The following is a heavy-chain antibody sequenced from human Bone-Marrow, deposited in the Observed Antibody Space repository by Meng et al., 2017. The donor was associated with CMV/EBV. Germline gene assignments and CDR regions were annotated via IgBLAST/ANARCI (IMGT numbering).Heavy chain of an antibody. J-gene: IGHJ5*02. V-gene: IGHV1-69*05. D-gene: IGHD3-10*01. Sequence: TCGIYAIGWVRQAPRQGLEWMGGISPIFGTANYAQKFQGRVTITTDESTSTAYMELSSLRSEDTAVYYCAIIRGVTMVRGVHNWFDPWGQGTLVTVSS. CDR2: ISPIFGTA. CDR1: TCGIYA. CDR3: AIIRGVTMVRGVHNWFDP.